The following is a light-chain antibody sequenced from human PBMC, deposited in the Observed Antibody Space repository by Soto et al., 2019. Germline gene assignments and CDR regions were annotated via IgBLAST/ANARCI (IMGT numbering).Light chain of an antibody. Sequence: DVQLTQAPSTLSASVGDRVTITCRASQSIGNWLAWYQQKPGKAPNLLIYDASTLENDVPSRFSSSASGTDFTLTITSLQPYDVATSDDQQYNSYSPRTFGQGTKVEFK. CDR3: QQYNSYSPRT. J-gene: IGKJ1*01. V-gene: IGKV1-5*01. CDR2: DAS. CDR1: QSIGNW.